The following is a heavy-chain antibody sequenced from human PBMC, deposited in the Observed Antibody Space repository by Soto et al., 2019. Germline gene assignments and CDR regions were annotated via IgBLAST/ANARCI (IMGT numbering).Heavy chain of an antibody. CDR2: MNPGSGDT. CDR1: GYTFSNND. D-gene: IGHD3-10*01. J-gene: IGHJ5*02. Sequence: ASVKVSCKATGYTFSNNDDSWVRQASGQGLEWMGWMNPGSGDTGYAQKFQGRVTMTRDITTATAYMELSSLRSEDTAIYYCAPMASFGSLHWFDPWGQGTLVTVSS. CDR3: APMASFGSLHWFDP. V-gene: IGHV1-8*01.